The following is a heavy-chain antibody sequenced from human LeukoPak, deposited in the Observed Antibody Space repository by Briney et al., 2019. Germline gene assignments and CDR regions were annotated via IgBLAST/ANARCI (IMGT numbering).Heavy chain of an antibody. D-gene: IGHD3-16*02. Sequence: GASVKVSCKSSGYTFTIYAMNWVRQAPGQGLEWMGWINTNTGNPTYAQGFTGRFVFSLDTSVSTAYLQISSLKAEDTAVYYCARGDKDRSGELSTGVVDYWGQGTLVTVSS. CDR2: INTNTGNP. CDR1: GYTFTIYA. V-gene: IGHV7-4-1*02. CDR3: ARGDKDRSGELSTGVVDY. J-gene: IGHJ4*02.